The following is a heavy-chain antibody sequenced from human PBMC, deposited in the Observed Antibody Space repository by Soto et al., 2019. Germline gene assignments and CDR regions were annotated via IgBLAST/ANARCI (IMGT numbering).Heavy chain of an antibody. Sequence: SETLSLTCTVTGGSMTSGDQYWTWIRHRPGEGLEWFGYINHRGSLYSNPYLKSRVSMSVDTSKNKFSLNLSSVTAADTAVYYCARELPQRQGRNMDVWGQGTTVTVSS. J-gene: IGHJ6*02. CDR1: GGSMTSGDQY. V-gene: IGHV4-31*03. D-gene: IGHD1-1*01. CDR2: INHRGSL. CDR3: ARELPQRQGRNMDV.